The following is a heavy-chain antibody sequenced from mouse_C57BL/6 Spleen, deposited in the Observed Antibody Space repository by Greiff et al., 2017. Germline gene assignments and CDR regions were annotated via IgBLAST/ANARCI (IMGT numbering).Heavy chain of an antibody. CDR3: ARCYSNYDFDY. V-gene: IGHV1-81*01. D-gene: IGHD2-5*01. J-gene: IGHJ2*01. CDR2: IYPRSGNP. CDR1: GYTFTSYG. Sequence: VQLQQSGAELARPGASVKLSCKASGYTFTSYGISWVKQRPGQGLEWIGEIYPRSGNPYYNEKFKGKATLTVDKSSSTAYMELRSLTSEDSAVYFCARCYSNYDFDYWGQGTTLTVSS.